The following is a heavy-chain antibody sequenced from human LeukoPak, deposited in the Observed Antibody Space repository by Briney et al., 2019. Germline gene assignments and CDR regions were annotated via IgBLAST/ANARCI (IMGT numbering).Heavy chain of an antibody. Sequence: GESLKISCKVSGXSFTNYWIGWVRQMPGKGLEWMGIIYPDDSDTKYGPSFQGQVTISADESISTAYLQWSSLKASDTAMYYCAISGRLGYCSGGSCLRWDYWGQGTLVTVSS. J-gene: IGHJ4*02. CDR2: IYPDDSDT. D-gene: IGHD2-15*01. CDR1: GXSFTNYW. V-gene: IGHV5-51*01. CDR3: AISGRLGYCSGGSCLRWDY.